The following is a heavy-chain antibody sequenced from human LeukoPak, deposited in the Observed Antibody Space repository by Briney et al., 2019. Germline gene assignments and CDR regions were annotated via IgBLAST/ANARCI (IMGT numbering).Heavy chain of an antibody. D-gene: IGHD4-17*01. CDR1: GYTFTSYG. CDR3: ARDPLMDYGDYYGMDV. V-gene: IGHV1-18*01. CDR2: ISAYNGNT. Sequence: EASVKVSCKASGYTFTSYGISWVRQAPGQGLEWMGWISAYNGNTNYAQKLQGRVTMTTDTSTSTAYMELRSLGSDDTAVYYCARDPLMDYGDYYGMDVWGQGTTVTVSS. J-gene: IGHJ6*02.